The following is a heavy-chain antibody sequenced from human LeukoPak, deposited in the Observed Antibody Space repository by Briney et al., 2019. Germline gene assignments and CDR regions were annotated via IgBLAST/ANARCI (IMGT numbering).Heavy chain of an antibody. CDR2: MSYDEDNK. V-gene: IGHV3-30*04. CDR1: GFTFSNYA. Sequence: GRSLRLSCAASGFTFSNYAMHWVRQAPGKGLEWVAIMSYDEDNKYYADSVKGRFTISRDNSKNTLYVQMNSLRAEDTAVYYCARDQYDTWSRRGNFDSWGQGTLVIVSS. D-gene: IGHD3-3*01. CDR3: ARDQYDTWSRRGNFDS. J-gene: IGHJ4*02.